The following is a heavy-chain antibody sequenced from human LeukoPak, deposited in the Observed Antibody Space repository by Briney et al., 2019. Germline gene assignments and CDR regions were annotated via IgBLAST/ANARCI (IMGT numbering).Heavy chain of an antibody. V-gene: IGHV3-30-3*01. CDR3: ARDPRSNWNYDHNWLDP. CDR1: GFTFSSYA. CDR2: ISYDGSNK. J-gene: IGHJ5*02. D-gene: IGHD1-7*01. Sequence: GGSLRLSCAASGFTFSSYAMHWVRQAPGKGLEWVAVISYDGSNKYYADSVKGRFTISRDNSKNTLYLQMNSLRAEDTAVYYCARDPRSNWNYDHNWLDPWGQGTLVTVSS.